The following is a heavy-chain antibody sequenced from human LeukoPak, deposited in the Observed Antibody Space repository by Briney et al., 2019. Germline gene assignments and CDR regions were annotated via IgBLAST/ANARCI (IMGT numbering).Heavy chain of an antibody. D-gene: IGHD2-2*01. CDR1: GGSISSYY. V-gene: IGHV4-59*12. J-gene: IGHJ6*02. Sequence: SETLSLTCTVSGGSISSYYWSWIRQPPGKGLEWIGYIYYSGSTNYNPSLKSRVTMSVDTSKNQFSLKLSSVTAADTAVYYCARDIVVVPAADHYYYGMDVWGQGTTVTVSS. CDR2: IYYSGST. CDR3: ARDIVVVPAADHYYYGMDV.